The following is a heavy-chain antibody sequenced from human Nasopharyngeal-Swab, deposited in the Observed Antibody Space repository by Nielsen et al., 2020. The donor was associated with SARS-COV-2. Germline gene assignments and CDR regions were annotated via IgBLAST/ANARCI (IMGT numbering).Heavy chain of an antibody. J-gene: IGHJ3*02. D-gene: IGHD1-26*01. CDR2: ISSSSSYI. V-gene: IGHV3-21*01. CDR3: ARDGRELDAFDI. Sequence: GESLKISCAASGFTFSSYSMNWVRQAPGKGLEWVSSISSSSSYIYYADSVKGRFTISRDNAKNSLYLQMHSLRAEDTAVYYCARDGRELDAFDIWGQGTMVTVSS. CDR1: GFTFSSYS.